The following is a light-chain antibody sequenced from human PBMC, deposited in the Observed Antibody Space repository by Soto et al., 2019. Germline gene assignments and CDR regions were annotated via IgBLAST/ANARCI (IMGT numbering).Light chain of an antibody. J-gene: IGKJ1*01. CDR1: QSISSN. V-gene: IGKV3-20*01. Sequence: ERVMTQSRSTLSVSPGRRSTLPCRASQSISSNLAWYQQKLGQAPRLLIYRASTRATGIPDRVSGSGYGTDFNLTISRLETEDFAVYYCQQYGSSPWTFGQGTKVDIK. CDR2: RAS. CDR3: QQYGSSPWT.